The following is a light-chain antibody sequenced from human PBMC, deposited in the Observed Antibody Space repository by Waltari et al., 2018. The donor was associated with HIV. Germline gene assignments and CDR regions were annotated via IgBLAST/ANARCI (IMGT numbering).Light chain of an antibody. V-gene: IGLV2-8*01. CDR1: TSAVGGSNY. CDR3: SSYAGNNILV. CDR2: EVS. Sequence: QSALTQPPSASGSPGPSVPISCPGTTSAVGGSNYVSWYQPHPGKAPKLMIYEVSKRPSGVPDRFSGSKSGNTASLTVSGLQADDEADYYCSSYAGNNILVFGGGTKLTVL. J-gene: IGLJ2*01.